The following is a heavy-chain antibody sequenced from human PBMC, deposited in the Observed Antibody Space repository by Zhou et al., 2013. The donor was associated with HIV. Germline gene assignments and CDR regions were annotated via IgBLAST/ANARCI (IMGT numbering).Heavy chain of an antibody. D-gene: IGHD3-10*02. J-gene: IGHJ4*02. Sequence: QVYLVQSGGEVKKPGASVKVSCKASDYTFITYGPSWVRQAPGQGLEWMGWISPYNGNTDVAQKFQGRVTMTTDTSTKTAYMELRSLRSDDTAIYFCARGGKCSGRSWFYTTFDYWGQGTLVTVS. V-gene: IGHV1-18*01. CDR3: ARGGKCSGRSWFYTTFDY. CDR2: ISPYNGNT. CDR1: DYTFITYG.